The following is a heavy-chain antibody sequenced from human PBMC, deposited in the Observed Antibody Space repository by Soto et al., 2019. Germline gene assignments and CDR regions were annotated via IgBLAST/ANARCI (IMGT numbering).Heavy chain of an antibody. V-gene: IGHV3-30-3*01. J-gene: IGHJ6*02. CDR3: AKGQRYYYGMDV. Sequence: GGSLRLSCAASGFTFSSYAMHWVRQAPGKGLEWVAVISYDGSNKYYADSVKGRFTISRDNSKNTLYLQMNSLRAEDTAVYYCAKGQRYYYGMDVWGQGTTVTVSS. CDR2: ISYDGSNK. CDR1: GFTFSSYA.